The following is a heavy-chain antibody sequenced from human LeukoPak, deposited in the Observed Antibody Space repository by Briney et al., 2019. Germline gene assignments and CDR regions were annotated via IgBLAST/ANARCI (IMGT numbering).Heavy chain of an antibody. J-gene: IGHJ4*02. V-gene: IGHV3-23*01. CDR1: GFTFTNYA. Sequence: GGSLRLSCAASGFTFTNYAMSWVRQAPGKGLEWVSVISANGGSTYSADSVKGRFTISRDTSKRGLFLQMNSLRAEDTAVYYCAKDRCGGSRCYWDFDYWGQGTLVTVSS. CDR3: AKDRCGGSRCYWDFDY. D-gene: IGHD2-15*01. CDR2: ISANGGST.